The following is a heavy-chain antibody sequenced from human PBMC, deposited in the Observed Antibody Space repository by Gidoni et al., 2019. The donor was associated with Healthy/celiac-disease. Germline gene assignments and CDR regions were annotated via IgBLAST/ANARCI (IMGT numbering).Heavy chain of an antibody. J-gene: IGHJ2*01. V-gene: IGHV3-30-3*01. CDR3: ARDLAAWGYFDL. CDR1: GVTFSSYA. D-gene: IGHD6-6*01. Sequence: QVQLVESGGGVVQPGRSLRLSCAASGVTFSSYAMHWVRQAPGKGLEWVAVISYDGSNKYYADSVKGRFTISRDNSKNTLYLQMNSLRAEDTAVYYCARDLAAWGYFDLWGRGTLVTVSS. CDR2: ISYDGSNK.